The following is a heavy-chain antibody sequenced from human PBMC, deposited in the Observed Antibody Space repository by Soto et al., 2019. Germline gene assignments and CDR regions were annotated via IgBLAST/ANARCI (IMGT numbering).Heavy chain of an antibody. CDR2: ISGSGGRT. CDR1: GFTFRTYA. V-gene: IGHV3-23*01. Sequence: EVQLLESGGGLVQPGGSLRLSCAASGFTFRTYAMNWVRQAPGKGLEWVSAISGSGGRTDYADSVKGHFNISRDNSTNTLYLQMNSLRAEDTAVYYCVKDGSPVAGTFFDDWGQGTLVTVSS. CDR3: VKDGSPVAGTFFDD. D-gene: IGHD6-19*01. J-gene: IGHJ4*02.